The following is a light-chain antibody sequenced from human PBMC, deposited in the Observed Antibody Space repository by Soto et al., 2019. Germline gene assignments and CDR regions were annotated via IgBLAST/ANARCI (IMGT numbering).Light chain of an antibody. V-gene: IGLV1-47*02. J-gene: IGLJ1*01. CDR1: SSNIGSNY. CDR3: AAWDDSLSKV. Sequence: LTQPPSASGTPGQRVTISCSGSSSNIGSNYVYWYQQLPGTAPKLLIYSNNQRPSGVPDRFSGSKSGTSASLAISGLRSEDEADYYCAAWDDSLSKVFGTGTKVTVL. CDR2: SNN.